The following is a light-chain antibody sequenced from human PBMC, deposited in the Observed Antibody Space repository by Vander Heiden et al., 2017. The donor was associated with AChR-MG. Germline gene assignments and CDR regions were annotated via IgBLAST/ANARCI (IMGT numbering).Light chain of an antibody. Sequence: SALTQPASVSGSPGQSITISCTGTSSDVGSGNFVSWYRQHQGKAPKLMIYEVNKRPSGVANRFSGSKSGNTASLTISGLQAEDEADYYCCSYVGDTTWVFGGGTKLTVL. CDR1: SSDVGSGNF. CDR3: CSYVGDTTWV. CDR2: EVN. J-gene: IGLJ3*02. V-gene: IGLV2-23*02.